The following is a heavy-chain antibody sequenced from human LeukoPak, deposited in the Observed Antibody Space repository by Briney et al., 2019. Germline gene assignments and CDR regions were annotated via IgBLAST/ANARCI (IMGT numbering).Heavy chain of an antibody. Sequence: PSETLSLTCAVSGGSISSGDYSWNWIRQPPGKGLEWIGYIYYSGNTYYNPSLKSRVTISVDTSKNQFSLKLASVTAADTAIYYCAKGAGGFSYYNWFDPWGQGTLVTVSS. CDR1: GGSISSGDYS. V-gene: IGHV4-30-4*07. J-gene: IGHJ5*02. D-gene: IGHD5-18*01. CDR2: IYYSGNT. CDR3: AKGAGGFSYYNWFDP.